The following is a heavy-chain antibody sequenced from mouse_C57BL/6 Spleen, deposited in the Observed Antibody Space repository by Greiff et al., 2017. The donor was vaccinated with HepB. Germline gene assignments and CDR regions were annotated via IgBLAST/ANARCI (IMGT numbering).Heavy chain of an antibody. J-gene: IGHJ3*01. CDR3: APYGSSYWFAY. V-gene: IGHV1-50*01. D-gene: IGHD1-1*01. Sequence: VQLQQSGAELVKPGASVKLSCKASGYTFTSYWMQWVKQRPGQGLEWIGEIDPSDSYTNYNQKFKGKATLTVDTSSSTAYMQLSSLTSEDSAVYYCAPYGSSYWFAYWGQGTLVTVSA. CDR1: GYTFTSYW. CDR2: IDPSDSYT.